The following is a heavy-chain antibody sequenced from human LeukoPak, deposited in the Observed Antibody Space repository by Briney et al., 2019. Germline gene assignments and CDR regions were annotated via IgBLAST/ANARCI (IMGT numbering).Heavy chain of an antibody. CDR2: MSGSGGST. V-gene: IGHV3-23*01. CDR3: AKVAPDYDFWSGYYTFDY. Sequence: SGGTLRLSCAASGFTFSSYGMSWVRQAPGKGLEWVSGMSGSGGSTYYADSVKGRFTISRDNSKNTLYLQMNSLRDEDMAVYYCAKVAPDYDFWSGYYTFDYWGQGTLVTVSS. J-gene: IGHJ4*02. CDR1: GFTFSSYG. D-gene: IGHD3-3*01.